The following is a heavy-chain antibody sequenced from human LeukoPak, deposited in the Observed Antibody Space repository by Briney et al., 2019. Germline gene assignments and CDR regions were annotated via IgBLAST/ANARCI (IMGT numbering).Heavy chain of an antibody. D-gene: IGHD1-26*01. Sequence: SGPALVKPTQTLTLTCTFSGFSLSTSGMCVSWIRQPPGRALEWLARIDWDDDKYYSTSLKTRLTISKDTSKNQVVLTMTNMDPVDTATYYCARIRSGGVGATNAFDIWGQGTMVTVSS. J-gene: IGHJ3*02. CDR1: GFSLSTSGMC. CDR3: ARIRSGGVGATNAFDI. CDR2: IDWDDDK. V-gene: IGHV2-70*11.